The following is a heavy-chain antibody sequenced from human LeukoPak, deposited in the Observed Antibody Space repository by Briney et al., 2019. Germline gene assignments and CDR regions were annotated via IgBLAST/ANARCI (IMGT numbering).Heavy chain of an antibody. Sequence: ASVKVSCKSSGYIFTSYAMNWVRQAPGQGLEWMGWISTNTGNPTYAQGFTGRFVFSLDTSFSTAYLQWSSLKASDTAMYYCARQRFTTRAYAGNWFDPWGQGTLVTVSS. J-gene: IGHJ5*02. D-gene: IGHD3-16*01. V-gene: IGHV7-4-1*02. CDR2: ISTNTGNP. CDR3: ARQRFTTRAYAGNWFDP. CDR1: GYIFTSYA.